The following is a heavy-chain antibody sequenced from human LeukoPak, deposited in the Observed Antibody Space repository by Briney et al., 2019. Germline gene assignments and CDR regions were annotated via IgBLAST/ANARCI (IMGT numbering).Heavy chain of an antibody. Sequence: GGSLRLSCAASGFTFSNAWMNWVRQAPGKGLEWVSDISNSGGSSYYADSVKGRFTISRDNSKNTLYLQMNSLRVEDTAVYYCAKGASIHVTGPDFWGPGTLVTVSS. CDR2: ISNSGGSS. J-gene: IGHJ4*02. CDR1: GFTFSNAW. D-gene: IGHD3-9*01. CDR3: AKGASIHVTGPDF. V-gene: IGHV3-23*01.